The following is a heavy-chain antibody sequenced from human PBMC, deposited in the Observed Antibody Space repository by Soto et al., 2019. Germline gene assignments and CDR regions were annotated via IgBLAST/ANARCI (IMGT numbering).Heavy chain of an antibody. Sequence: QVQLVQSGAEVKKPGSSVKVSCKASVGTFGSYAISWVRQAPGQGLEWMGGIIPIPGTANYAQKFQGRVTIAADECTSTAYMELSSLRSEDTAVYYWARSQGSSTSLAIDYYYYYGMEVWGQGTTVTVSS. J-gene: IGHJ6*02. V-gene: IGHV1-69*01. CDR3: ARSQGSSTSLAIDYYYYYGMEV. D-gene: IGHD2-2*01. CDR2: IIPIPGTA. CDR1: VGTFGSYA.